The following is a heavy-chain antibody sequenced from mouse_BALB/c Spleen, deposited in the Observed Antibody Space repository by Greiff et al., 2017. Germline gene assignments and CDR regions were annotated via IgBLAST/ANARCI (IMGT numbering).Heavy chain of an antibody. V-gene: IGHV1-67*01. CDR2: ISTYYGNT. D-gene: IGHD2-3*01. Sequence: VQLVESGPELVRPGVSVKISCKGSGYTFTDYAMHWVKQSHAKSLEWIGVISTYYGNTNYNQKFKGKATMTVDKSSSTAYMELARLTSEDSAIYYCARSHDGYYVYWYFDVWGAGTTVTVSS. CDR3: ARSHDGYYVYWYFDV. J-gene: IGHJ1*01. CDR1: GYTFTDYA.